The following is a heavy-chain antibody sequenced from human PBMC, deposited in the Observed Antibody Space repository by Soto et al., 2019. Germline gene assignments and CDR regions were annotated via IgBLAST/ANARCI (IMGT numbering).Heavy chain of an antibody. D-gene: IGHD3-16*01. CDR3: ARGLDVWGRGCHY. CDR1: GFIFSNYG. Sequence: QVQLVESGGGVVQPGRSLRLSCAASGFIFSNYGMHWVRQAPGKGLEWVAVIWFDESHEYYAHSVKGRFTISRDNSKNTLYLQMNRLRAEDTAIFYCARGLDVWGRGCHYWGQGTLVTVSS. CDR2: IWFDESHE. V-gene: IGHV3-33*01. J-gene: IGHJ4*02.